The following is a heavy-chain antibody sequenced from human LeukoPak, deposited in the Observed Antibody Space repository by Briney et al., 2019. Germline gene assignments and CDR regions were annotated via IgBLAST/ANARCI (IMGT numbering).Heavy chain of an antibody. J-gene: IGHJ4*02. CDR3: AKDTSGWYMTFDY. V-gene: IGHV3-30*18. D-gene: IGHD6-19*01. Sequence: GGSLRLSCAASGFTFSSYGMHWVRQAPGKGLEWVAVISYDGSNKYYADSVKGRVTISRDNSKNTLYLQMNSLRAEDTAVYYCAKDTSGWYMTFDYWGQATLVTVSS. CDR2: ISYDGSNK. CDR1: GFTFSSYG.